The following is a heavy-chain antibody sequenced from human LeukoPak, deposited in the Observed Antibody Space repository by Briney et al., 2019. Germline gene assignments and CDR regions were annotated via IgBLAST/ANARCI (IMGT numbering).Heavy chain of an antibody. D-gene: IGHD3-10*01. J-gene: IGHJ6*04. CDR3: ARDRLLWFGESLYYYYGMDV. CDR1: GGSISSGDYY. CDR2: IYYSGST. Sequence: PSQTLSLTCTVSGGSISSGDYYWSWIRQPPGKGLEWIGYIYYSGSTYYNPSLKSRVTISVDTSKNQFSLKLSSVTAADTAVYYCARDRLLWFGESLYYYYGMDVWGKGTTVTVSS. V-gene: IGHV4-30-4*01.